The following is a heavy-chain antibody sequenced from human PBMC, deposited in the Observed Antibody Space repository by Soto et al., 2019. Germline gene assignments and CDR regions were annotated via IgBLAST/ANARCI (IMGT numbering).Heavy chain of an antibody. V-gene: IGHV4-30-2*01. CDR1: NGSVSSGTYS. Sequence: SETLSLTCTVSNGSVSSGTYSWSWVRQPPGKGLEWIGYIYYSGTTYYTLSLKSRLTMSMDRANDHFSLNLTSVTAADAAVYFCARGHYYYGMDVWGQGITVTVS. J-gene: IGHJ6*02. CDR2: IYYSGTT. CDR3: ARGHYYYGMDV.